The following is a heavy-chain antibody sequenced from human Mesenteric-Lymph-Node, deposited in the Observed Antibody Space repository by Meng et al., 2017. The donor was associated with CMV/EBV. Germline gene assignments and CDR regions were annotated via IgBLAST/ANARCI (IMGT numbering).Heavy chain of an antibody. CDR3: ARDEVVGSSARSRVGYFDY. J-gene: IGHJ4*02. CDR1: GLPFSRYA. V-gene: IGHV3-30*04. Sequence: GSLRLSCAASGLPFSRYAMHWVRQAPGKGLDWVALISYDGSNINYADSVKGRFTISRDHSKNTLYLQMDSLRAEDTAIYYCARDEVVGSSARSRVGYFDYWGQGTLVTVSS. D-gene: IGHD2-15*01. CDR2: ISYDGSNI.